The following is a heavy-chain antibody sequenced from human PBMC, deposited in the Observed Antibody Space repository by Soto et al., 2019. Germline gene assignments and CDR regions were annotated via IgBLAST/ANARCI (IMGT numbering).Heavy chain of an antibody. CDR3: ATAVVGRAWFQX. D-gene: IGHD2-15*01. V-gene: IGHV3-23*01. CDR1: GLTFSSRA. CDR2: ISCSADRT. J-gene: IGHJ4*02. Sequence: GGSLRLSFAASGLTFSSRAMTWVRQAPGKGLEWVSSISCSADRTYYADSVKGRLTISRDNSKDKVYLQMKSLRPEDTGVYYCATAVVGRAWFQXWGQGTLFTGSX.